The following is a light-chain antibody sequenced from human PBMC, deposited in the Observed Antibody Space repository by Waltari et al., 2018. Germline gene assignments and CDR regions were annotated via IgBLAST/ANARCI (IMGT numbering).Light chain of an antibody. CDR3: QSYDSSLSGYI. CDR2: VNI. CDR1: SSNIGAGYD. V-gene: IGLV1-40*01. Sequence: QSVLTQPPSVSGAPGQTVTISCTGSSSNIGAGYDVHWYQQFPGTAPKLLIYVNINRPSGGPDRFSGSKSGTSASLAITGLQAEDEADYYCQSYDSSLSGYIFGPVTTVTVL. J-gene: IGLJ1*01.